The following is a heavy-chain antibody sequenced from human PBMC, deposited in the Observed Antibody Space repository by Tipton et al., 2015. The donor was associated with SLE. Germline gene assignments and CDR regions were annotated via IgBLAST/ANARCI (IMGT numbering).Heavy chain of an antibody. CDR3: ARGAKERITLVRVRPYYFDY. Sequence: TLSLTCTVSGDSISDSYWNWVRQPAGKGLEWIGRIYSSGTTNYYPSLKSRVTMSVDTSKNQFSLKLTSVTAADTAVYYCARGAKERITLVRVRPYYFDYWGQGSLVTVSS. D-gene: IGHD3-10*01. CDR2: IYSSGTT. CDR1: GDSISDSY. J-gene: IGHJ4*01. V-gene: IGHV4-4*07.